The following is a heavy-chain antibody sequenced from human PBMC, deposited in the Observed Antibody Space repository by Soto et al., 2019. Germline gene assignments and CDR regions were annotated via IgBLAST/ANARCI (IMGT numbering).Heavy chain of an antibody. V-gene: IGHV3-30*03. CDR2: ISYDGGER. Sequence: QVQLVESGGSVVQSGGSLRLSCGGSGFIFSRYGMHWVRQAPGKGLEWVTGISYDGGERFYADSVKGRFTISRDNSKNRLDLQMSSLRPEDTAVYYCARDLPLYCRGDCNFDFWGQGTLVTVSS. CDR1: GFIFSRYG. D-gene: IGHD2-21*02. CDR3: ARDLPLYCRGDCNFDF. J-gene: IGHJ4*02.